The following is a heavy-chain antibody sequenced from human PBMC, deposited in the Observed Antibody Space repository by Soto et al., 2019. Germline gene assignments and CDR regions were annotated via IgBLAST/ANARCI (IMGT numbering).Heavy chain of an antibody. CDR3: ARDRGSYFLH. V-gene: IGHV3-33*01. CDR2: IWYDGSNK. J-gene: IGHJ4*02. CDR1: GFRFTSYG. D-gene: IGHD3-10*01. Sequence: GGSLRLSCAASGFRFTSYGMHWVRQAPGKGLEWVAVIWYDGSNKYYADSVKGRFTISRDNSKNTLFLEMNSLRAEDTAVYYCARDRGSYFLHWGQGTLVTVFS.